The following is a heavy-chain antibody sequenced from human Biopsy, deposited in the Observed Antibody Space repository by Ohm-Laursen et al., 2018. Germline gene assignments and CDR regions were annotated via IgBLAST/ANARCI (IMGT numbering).Heavy chain of an antibody. D-gene: IGHD6-6*01. CDR2: ISETSSHI. V-gene: IGHV3-21*01. J-gene: IGHJ6*02. Sequence: SLRLSCSASGFSVSSYDMNWVRQAPGGGLEWISYISETSSHIYDADSVRGRFTVARDIAKNSLYLQLNSLRVEDTAVYYCARDSSRRAREGGMDVWGQGTTVTVSS. CDR3: ARDSSRRAREGGMDV. CDR1: GFSVSSYD.